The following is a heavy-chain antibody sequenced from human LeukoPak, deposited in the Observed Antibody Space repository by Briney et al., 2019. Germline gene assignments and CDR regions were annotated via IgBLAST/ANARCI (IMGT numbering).Heavy chain of an antibody. J-gene: IGHJ4*02. CDR1: GGSVSSGSYY. CDR2: IHYSGST. Sequence: PSETLSLTCTVSGGSVSSGSYYWSWIRQPPGKGLEWIGYIHYSGSTNYNPSLQSRVTILVDTSKNQFSLKLTSVTAADTAVYSCASSDYYDSSGYSFDYWGQGTLVIVSS. D-gene: IGHD3-22*01. CDR3: ASSDYYDSSGYSFDY. V-gene: IGHV4-61*01.